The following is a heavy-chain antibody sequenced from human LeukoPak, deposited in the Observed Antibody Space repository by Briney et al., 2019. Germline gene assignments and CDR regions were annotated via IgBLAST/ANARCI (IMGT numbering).Heavy chain of an antibody. V-gene: IGHV1-69*01. CDR3: AGDGEPYGSYYYGMDV. J-gene: IGHJ6*02. Sequence: SVKVSCKASGGTFSSYAISWVRQAPGQGLEWMGGIIPIFGTANYAQKFQGRVTITADESTSTAYMELSSLRSEDTAVYYCAGDGEPYGSYYYGMDVWGQGTTVTVSS. CDR2: IIPIFGTA. D-gene: IGHD1-26*01. CDR1: GGTFSSYA.